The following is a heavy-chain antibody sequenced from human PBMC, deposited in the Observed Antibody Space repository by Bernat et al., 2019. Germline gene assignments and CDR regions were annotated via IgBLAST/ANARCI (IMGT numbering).Heavy chain of an antibody. Sequence: QVQLEQSGAEVKKPGASVKLSCKASGYTFTSYCISWVRQAPGQGLEWMGWISAYNGNTNYAQKLQGRVTMTTDTSTSTAYMELRSLRSDDTAVYYCARDTYSYGQPNAFDIWGQGTMVTVSS. CDR2: ISAYNGNT. CDR3: ARDTYSYGQPNAFDI. J-gene: IGHJ3*02. D-gene: IGHD5-18*01. CDR1: GYTFTSYC. V-gene: IGHV1-18*01.